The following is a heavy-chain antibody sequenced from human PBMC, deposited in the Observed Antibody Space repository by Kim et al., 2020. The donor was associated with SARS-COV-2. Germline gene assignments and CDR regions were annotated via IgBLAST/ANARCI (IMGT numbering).Heavy chain of an antibody. CDR2: IYYSGST. J-gene: IGHJ4*02. Sequence: SETLSLTCTVSGGSISSYYWSWIRQPPGKGLEWIGSIYYSGSTNYNPSLKSRVTISVDTSKNQFSLKLSSVTAADTAVYYCARDRDYGSGSYDYWGQGTLVTVSS. V-gene: IGHV4-59*01. D-gene: IGHD3-10*01. CDR1: GGSISSYY. CDR3: ARDRDYGSGSYDY.